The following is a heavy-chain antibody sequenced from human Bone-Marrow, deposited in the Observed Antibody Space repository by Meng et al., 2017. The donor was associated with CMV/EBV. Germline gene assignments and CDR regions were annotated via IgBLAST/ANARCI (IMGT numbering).Heavy chain of an antibody. CDR2: IYHSGST. CDR3: ARDQGGSYEP. J-gene: IGHJ5*02. CDR1: GASINNFY. Sequence: SETLSLTCTVSGASINNFYWSWIRQTPGKGLEWIGYIYHSGSTNYNPSFKSRVTISRDTSNNQVSLTLSSVTAADTAVYYCARDQGGSYEPWGQGTLVTVSS. D-gene: IGHD1-26*01. V-gene: IGHV4-59*01.